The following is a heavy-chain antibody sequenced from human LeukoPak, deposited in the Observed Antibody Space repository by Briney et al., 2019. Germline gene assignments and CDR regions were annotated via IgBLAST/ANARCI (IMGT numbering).Heavy chain of an antibody. CDR2: VFRSGST. CDR3: ARGDLFPFGY. D-gene: IGHD3-10*02. Sequence: SETLSLTCAVSGASVSSSNWWSWVRQPPGKGLEWIGEVFRSGSTNYNPSLMSRVTISIDKSKNQFSLKLTSVTAADTAVYYCARGDLFPFGYWGQGILVTVSS. V-gene: IGHV4-4*02. J-gene: IGHJ4*02. CDR1: GASVSSSNW.